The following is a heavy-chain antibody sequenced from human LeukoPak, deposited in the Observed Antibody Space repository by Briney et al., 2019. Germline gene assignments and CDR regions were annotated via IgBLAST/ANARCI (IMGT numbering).Heavy chain of an antibody. V-gene: IGHV3-33*06. Sequence: PGRSLRLSCAASGFTFSSYGMHWVRQAPGKGLEWVAVIWYDGSNKYYADSVKGRFTISRDNSKNTLYLQVNSLRAEDTAVYYCAKAPRGGGSMVVTSFDYWGQGTLVTVSS. CDR2: IWYDGSNK. D-gene: IGHD4/OR15-4a*01. J-gene: IGHJ4*02. CDR1: GFTFSSYG. CDR3: AKAPRGGGSMVVTSFDY.